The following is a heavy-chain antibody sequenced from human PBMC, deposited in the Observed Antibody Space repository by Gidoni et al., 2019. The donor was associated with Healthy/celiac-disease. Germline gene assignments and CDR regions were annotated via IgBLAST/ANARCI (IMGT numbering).Heavy chain of an antibody. J-gene: IGHJ5*02. CDR1: GYTLTELS. D-gene: IGHD3-3*01. V-gene: IGHV1-24*01. CDR3: ATDVPGEITIFGVGQKNWFDP. Sequence: QVQLVQSGAEVKKPGASVKVSCKVSGYTLTELSMHWVRQAPGKGLEWMGGFDPEDGETIYAQKFQGRVTMTEDTSTDTAYMELSSLRSEDTAVYYCATDVPGEITIFGVGQKNWFDPWGQGTLVTVSS. CDR2: FDPEDGET.